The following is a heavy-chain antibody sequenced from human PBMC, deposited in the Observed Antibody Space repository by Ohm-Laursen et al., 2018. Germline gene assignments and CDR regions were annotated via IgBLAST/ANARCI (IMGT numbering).Heavy chain of an antibody. D-gene: IGHD1-26*01. Sequence: GSLRLSCAASGFTVSSNYISWVRQAPGKGLEWVSVIYSGGSTFYANSVKGRFTISRDNSKNTVYLQMGSLRSEDMAVYYCARVGLGNYLDYWGQGTLVTVSS. J-gene: IGHJ4*02. CDR3: ARVGLGNYLDY. CDR2: IYSGGST. V-gene: IGHV3-66*01. CDR1: GFTVSSNY.